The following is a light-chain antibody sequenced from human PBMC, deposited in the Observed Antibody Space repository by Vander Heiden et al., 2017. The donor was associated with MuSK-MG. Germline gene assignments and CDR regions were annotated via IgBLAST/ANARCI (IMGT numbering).Light chain of an antibody. CDR3: QQSYSTLLT. CDR1: QSISSY. J-gene: IGKJ4*01. Sequence: IQMTQSPSSLSASVGDRVTITCRASQSISSYLNWYQQKPGKAPKLLIYGASSLQSGVPSRFSGSGSGTDFTLTISRLQPEDFATYYCQQSYSTLLTFGGGTKVEIK. V-gene: IGKV1-39*01. CDR2: GAS.